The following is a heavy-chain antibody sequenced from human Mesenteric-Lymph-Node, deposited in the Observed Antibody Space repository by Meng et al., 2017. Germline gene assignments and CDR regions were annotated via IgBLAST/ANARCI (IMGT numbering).Heavy chain of an antibody. V-gene: IGHV4-4*02. J-gene: IGHJ4*02. Sequence: QVPLQGYGPGPSKPSATLSLSCAVSGGSISISTWWSWVRQPPGKGLEWIGEIYHSGGTNYNPSLRGRVTISLDKSKNQFSLTLRSVTAADTAVYYCARDPYATGWAGWGQGTLVTVSS. CDR1: GGSISISTW. CDR3: ARDPYATGWAG. CDR2: IYHSGGT. D-gene: IGHD6-19*01.